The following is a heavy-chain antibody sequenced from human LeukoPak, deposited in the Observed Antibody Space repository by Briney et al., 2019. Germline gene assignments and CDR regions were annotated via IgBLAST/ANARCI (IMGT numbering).Heavy chain of an antibody. CDR3: ARRFGGSWTFDY. CDR1: GGSISSSGYY. CDR2: IYYSGST. J-gene: IGHJ4*02. V-gene: IGHV4-39*01. Sequence: SDTLSLTCTVSGGSISSSGYYWGWIRQPPGKGLEWIVSIYYSGSTYYNPSLKSRVTISVDTSKNQFSLKLGSVTAADTTVYYCARRFGGSWTFDYWGQGTLVTVSS. D-gene: IGHD3-16*01.